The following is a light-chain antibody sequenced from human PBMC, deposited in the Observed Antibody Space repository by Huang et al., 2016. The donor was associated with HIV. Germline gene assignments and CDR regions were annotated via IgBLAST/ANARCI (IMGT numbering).Light chain of an antibody. CDR2: AAS. CDR3: QQSFSTPYT. Sequence: DIQMTQSPSSLSASVGDRLTISCRASQTIGTHLNWYQQKPGKAPKLLIYAASTLQSAGPSRFSGSGSGAVFALTITGLQPEDFATYYCQQSFSTPYTFGQGTKLDIK. CDR1: QTIGTH. J-gene: IGKJ2*01. V-gene: IGKV1-39*01.